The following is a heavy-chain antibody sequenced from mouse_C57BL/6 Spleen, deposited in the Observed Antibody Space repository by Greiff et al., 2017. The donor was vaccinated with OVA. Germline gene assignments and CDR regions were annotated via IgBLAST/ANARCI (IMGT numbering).Heavy chain of an antibody. Sequence: VQLHQPGAELVRPGSSVKLSCKASGYTFTSYWMHWVKQRPIQGLEWIGNIDPSDSETHYNQKFKDKATLTVDKSSSTAYMQLSSLTSEDSAVYYCARLDGSSWYFDVWGTGTTVTVSS. D-gene: IGHD1-1*01. CDR3: ARLDGSSWYFDV. V-gene: IGHV1-52*01. J-gene: IGHJ1*03. CDR2: IDPSDSET. CDR1: GYTFTSYW.